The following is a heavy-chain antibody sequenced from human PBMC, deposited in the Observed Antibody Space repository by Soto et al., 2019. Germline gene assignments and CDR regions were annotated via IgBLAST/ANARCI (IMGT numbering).Heavy chain of an antibody. CDR2: IFYSGSGS. V-gene: IGHV3-64D*06. CDR3: VRGPSRGSSLFGPLDY. J-gene: IGHJ4*02. CDR1: GFIFSTIA. Sequence: GGSLRLSCSASGFIFSTIAMFWVRQAPGQGLEYVSAIFYSGSGSYYADPVRGRFTVSRDNSKNMFYLQMSSLSVEDTALYFCVRGPSRGSSLFGPLDYWGQGTQVTVSS. D-gene: IGHD3-3*01.